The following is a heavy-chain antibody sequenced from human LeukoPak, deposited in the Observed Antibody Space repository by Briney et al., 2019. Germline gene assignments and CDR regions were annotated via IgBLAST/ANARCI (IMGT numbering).Heavy chain of an antibody. J-gene: IGHJ6*03. D-gene: IGHD6-6*01. Sequence: SETLSLTCSVSGGSMSFYYWSWIRQPPGKGLEWIGYVYHSGSTNYNPSLKSRVIISVDTSKNQFSLKLSSVTAADTAVYYCARTGSSPYYYYMDVWGKGTTVTVYS. CDR2: VYHSGST. CDR1: GGSMSFYY. CDR3: ARTGSSPYYYYMDV. V-gene: IGHV4-59*08.